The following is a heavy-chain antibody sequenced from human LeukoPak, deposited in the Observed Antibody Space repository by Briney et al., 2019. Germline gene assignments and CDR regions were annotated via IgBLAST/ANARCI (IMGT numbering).Heavy chain of an antibody. CDR2: ISPNSGGT. V-gene: IGHV1-2*02. D-gene: IGHD5-12*01. Sequence: ASVKVSCKASGYTFTGYYMHWVRQAPGQGLEWMGWISPNSGGTNYAQKFQGRVTMTRDTSISAAYMELSSLRSDDTAVYYCARDRAVATIGGVDYWDQGTLVTVSS. CDR3: ARDRAVATIGGVDY. J-gene: IGHJ4*02. CDR1: GYTFTGYY.